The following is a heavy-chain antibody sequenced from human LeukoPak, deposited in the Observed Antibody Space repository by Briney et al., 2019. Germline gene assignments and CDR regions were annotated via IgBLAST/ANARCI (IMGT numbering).Heavy chain of an antibody. Sequence: SETLSLTCAVYGGSFSGYYWSWIRQPPGKGLEWIGEINHSGSTNYNPSLKSRVTISVDTSKNQFSLKLSSVTAADTAVYYCARGPRGGWYPFDAFDIWGQGTMVTVSS. J-gene: IGHJ3*02. CDR2: INHSGST. CDR3: ARGPRGGWYPFDAFDI. V-gene: IGHV4-34*01. CDR1: GGSFSGYY. D-gene: IGHD6-19*01.